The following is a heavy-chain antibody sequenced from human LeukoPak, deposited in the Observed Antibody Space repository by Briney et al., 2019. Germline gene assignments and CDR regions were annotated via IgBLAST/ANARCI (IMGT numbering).Heavy chain of an antibody. CDR3: AKDKPLDAFDI. D-gene: IGHD1-14*01. Sequence: PGGSLRLSCAASGFTFSSYWMSWVRQAPGKGLEWVANIKQDGSEKYYVDSVKGRFTISRDNAKNSLYLQMNSLRAEDTAVYYCAKDKPLDAFDIWGQGTMVTVSS. CDR1: GFTFSSYW. V-gene: IGHV3-7*03. CDR2: IKQDGSEK. J-gene: IGHJ3*02.